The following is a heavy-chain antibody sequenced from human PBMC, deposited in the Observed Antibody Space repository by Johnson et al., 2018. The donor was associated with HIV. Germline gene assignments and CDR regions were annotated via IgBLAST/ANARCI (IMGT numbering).Heavy chain of an antibody. CDR1: GFTFSNYA. CDR2: ISSDGSAK. D-gene: IGHD1-26*01. J-gene: IGHJ3*02. V-gene: IGHV3-30-3*01. Sequence: QVQLVESGGGVVQPGSSLRLSCAASGFTFSNYAVHWVRQAPGKGLEWVAVISSDGSAKYYADSVKGPFTISRDNYKNTLYLQLNTLRAADTAVYYCARDWDAYGAFDIWGQGTMVTVSS. CDR3: ARDWDAYGAFDI.